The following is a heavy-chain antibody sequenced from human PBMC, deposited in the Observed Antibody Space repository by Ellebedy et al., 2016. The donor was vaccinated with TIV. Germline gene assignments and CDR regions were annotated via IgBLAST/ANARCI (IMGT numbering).Heavy chain of an antibody. CDR3: ARENWYNDY. CDR1: GFTFTTFW. CDR2: INQDGSEK. Sequence: GGSLKISCAASGFTFTTFWMSWVRQAPGQGLEWVGNINQDGSEKCYGDSVKGRFTISRDNAKNSVYLQMNSLRAEDTAVYYCARENWYNDYWGQGTLVTVSS. D-gene: IGHD1/OR15-1a*01. J-gene: IGHJ4*02. V-gene: IGHV3-7*04.